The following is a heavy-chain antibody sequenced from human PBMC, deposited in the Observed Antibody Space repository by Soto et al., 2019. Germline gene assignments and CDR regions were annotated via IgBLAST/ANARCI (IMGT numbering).Heavy chain of an antibody. J-gene: IGHJ3*02. V-gene: IGHV3-30-3*01. Sequence: DLEESGGGVVQPGTSLRLSCVASGFTFSSYGMHWVRQAPGKGLEWVAVIPNTENKKYYADSVKGRFTISRDNSQHTLFLQMDSLMSEDTAMYYCARTAGGRVRGALDIWGQGTMVTVS. D-gene: IGHD6-13*01. CDR1: GFTFSSYG. CDR2: IPNTENKK. CDR3: ARTAGGRVRGALDI.